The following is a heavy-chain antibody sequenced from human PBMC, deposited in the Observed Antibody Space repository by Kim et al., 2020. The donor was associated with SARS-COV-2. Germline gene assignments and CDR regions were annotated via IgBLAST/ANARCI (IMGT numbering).Heavy chain of an antibody. D-gene: IGHD3-22*01. Sequence: SETLSLTCTVSGGSISSSSYYWGWIRQPPGKGLEWIGSIYYSGSTYYNPSLKSRVTISVDTSKNQFSLKLSSVTAADTAVYYCARGRRDYYDSSGSFDYWGQGTLVTVSS. J-gene: IGHJ4*02. CDR3: ARGRRDYYDSSGSFDY. CDR1: GGSISSSSYY. CDR2: IYYSGST. V-gene: IGHV4-39*01.